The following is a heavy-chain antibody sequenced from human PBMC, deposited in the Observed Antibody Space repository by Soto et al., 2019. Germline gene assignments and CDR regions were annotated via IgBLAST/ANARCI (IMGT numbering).Heavy chain of an antibody. Sequence: PSETLSLTCIVSGESISSSSYYWGWIRQPPGTGLEWIGSIYYSGRTYYNPSFKSRVTISIDTSKNQFSLKLSSVTATDTAVYYCARQRTTVVTQAYFDRWGQGALVTVSS. CDR2: IYYSGRT. CDR3: ARQRTTVVTQAYFDR. D-gene: IGHD2-21*02. J-gene: IGHJ4*02. CDR1: GESISSSSYY. V-gene: IGHV4-39*01.